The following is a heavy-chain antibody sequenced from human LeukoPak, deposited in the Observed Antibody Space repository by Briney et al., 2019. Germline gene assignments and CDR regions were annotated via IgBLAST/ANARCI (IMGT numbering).Heavy chain of an antibody. J-gene: IGHJ6*03. CDR3: AKLGGDPSRYYYYMDV. CDR2: ISGSGGNT. V-gene: IGHV3-23*01. CDR1: GFTFSDYW. D-gene: IGHD4-17*01. Sequence: PGGSLRLSCAASGFTFSDYWMHWVRQAPGKGLEWVSAISGSGGNTYYADSVKGRFTISRDNSKNTLYLQMNSLRAEDTAVYYCAKLGGDPSRYYYYMDVWGKGTTVTISS.